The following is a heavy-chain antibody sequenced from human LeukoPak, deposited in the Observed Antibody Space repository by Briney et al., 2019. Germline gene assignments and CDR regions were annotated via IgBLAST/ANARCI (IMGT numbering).Heavy chain of an antibody. J-gene: IGHJ4*02. D-gene: IGHD6-19*01. V-gene: IGHV3-74*01. Sequence: GRSLRLSCAASGFTFSSYWMHWVRQAPGKGLVWLSRINSDGYSISYADSVKGRFTISRDNAKNTLYLQMNTLRAEDTAMYYCARGIAVAGTDYWGQGTLVTVSS. CDR1: GFTFSSYW. CDR3: ARGIAVAGTDY. CDR2: INSDGYSI.